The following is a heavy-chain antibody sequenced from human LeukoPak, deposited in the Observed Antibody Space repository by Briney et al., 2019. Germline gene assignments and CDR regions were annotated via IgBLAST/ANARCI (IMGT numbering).Heavy chain of an antibody. CDR1: GGTFSSYA. D-gene: IGHD3-9*01. V-gene: IGHV1-69*01. CDR2: IIPIFGTA. Sequence: GSSVKVSCKASGGTFSSYAISWVRQAPGQGLEWMGGIIPIFGTANYAQKFQGRVTITADESTSTAYMDLRSLRSDDTAVYYCARDQAATNTQVRFCLDWGQGTLVTVSS. CDR3: ARDQAATNTQVRFCLD. J-gene: IGHJ4*02.